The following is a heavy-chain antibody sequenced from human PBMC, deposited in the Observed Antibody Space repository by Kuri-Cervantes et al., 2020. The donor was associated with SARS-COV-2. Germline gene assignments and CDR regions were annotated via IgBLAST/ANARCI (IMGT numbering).Heavy chain of an antibody. V-gene: IGHV4-39*07. CDR1: GGSISSSGYY. Sequence: GSLRLSCTVSGGSISSSGYYWGWIRQPPGKGLEWIGCIYYSGSTYYNPSLKSRVTISVDTSKNQFSLKLSSVTAADTAVYYCARAVSDYWSGYALSSSTNYFDYWGQGTLVTVSS. CDR2: IYYSGST. D-gene: IGHD3-3*01. CDR3: ARAVSDYWSGYALSSSTNYFDY. J-gene: IGHJ4*02.